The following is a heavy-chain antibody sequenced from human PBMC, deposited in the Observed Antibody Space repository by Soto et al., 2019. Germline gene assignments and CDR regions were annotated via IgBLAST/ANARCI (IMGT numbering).Heavy chain of an antibody. D-gene: IGHD3-3*01. V-gene: IGHV1-18*01. CDR1: GYTFTSYG. CDR3: ASGTVTIFGVVIMGDYYYGMDV. CDR2: ISAYNGNT. J-gene: IGHJ6*02. Sequence: ASVKVSCKASGYTFTSYGISWVRQAPGQGLEWMGWISAYNGNTNYAQKLQGRVTMTTDTSTSKAYMELRSLRSHDTAVYYCASGTVTIFGVVIMGDYYYGMDVWGQGTTVTVSS.